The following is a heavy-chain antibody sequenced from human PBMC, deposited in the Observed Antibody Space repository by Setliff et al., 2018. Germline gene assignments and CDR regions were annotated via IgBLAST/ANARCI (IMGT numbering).Heavy chain of an antibody. CDR1: GFTFDTYT. J-gene: IGHJ3*01. Sequence: KTGGSLRLSCAASGFTFDTYTMNWVRQAPGRGLEWVSSISSGSTYKFYADSLKGRVTISRDNGQNSLYLQLDSLRVEDTAMYYCARLRASSSWWEGPFDVWGQGTVVTVSS. V-gene: IGHV3-21*01. CDR2: ISSGSTYK. D-gene: IGHD6-13*01. CDR3: ARLRASSSWWEGPFDV.